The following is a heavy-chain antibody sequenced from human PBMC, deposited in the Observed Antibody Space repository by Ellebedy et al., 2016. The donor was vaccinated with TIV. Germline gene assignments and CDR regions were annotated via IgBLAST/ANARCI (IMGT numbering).Heavy chain of an antibody. J-gene: IGHJ4*02. CDR1: GYHFSNNW. D-gene: IGHD4-17*01. CDR3: ARRGDSDFDS. CDR2: IHPSDSDT. V-gene: IGHV5-10-1*01. Sequence: GESLKISCKISGYHFSNNWISRVRQKPGKGLEWMGRIHPSDSDTDYRPSFRGHVTMSVDKSISFAFLQWSSLQASDTAMYYCARRGDSDFDSWGQGTVVTVSP.